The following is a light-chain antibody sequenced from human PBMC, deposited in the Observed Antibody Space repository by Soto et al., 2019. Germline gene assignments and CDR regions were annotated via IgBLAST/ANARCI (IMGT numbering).Light chain of an antibody. CDR1: QSVNIN. CDR3: QQYSRWPTWT. J-gene: IGKJ1*01. Sequence: EIVMTQSPATLSVSPGERATLSCRASQSVNINLAWYQQKPGQAPRLLIYNAATRFPGIPARFSGSGSGTEFSLTISSLQSEDSAVYYCQQYSRWPTWTFGQGTKVEIK. CDR2: NAA. V-gene: IGKV3-15*01.